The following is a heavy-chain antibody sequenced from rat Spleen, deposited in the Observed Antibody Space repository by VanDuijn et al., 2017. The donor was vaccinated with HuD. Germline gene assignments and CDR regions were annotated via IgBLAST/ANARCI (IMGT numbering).Heavy chain of an antibody. D-gene: IGHD4-3*01. J-gene: IGHJ2*01. V-gene: IGHV5-20*01. CDR1: GFTFSNYD. CDR3: TTQGIIRIPLFDY. CDR2: ISYDGSST. Sequence: EVQLVESGGGLVQPGRSMKLSCAASGFTFSNYDMAWVRQAPTKGLEWVASISYDGSSTYYRDSVKGRFTISRDNAKSTLYLQMDSLRYEDTATYYCTTQGIIRIPLFDYWGRGVMVTVSS.